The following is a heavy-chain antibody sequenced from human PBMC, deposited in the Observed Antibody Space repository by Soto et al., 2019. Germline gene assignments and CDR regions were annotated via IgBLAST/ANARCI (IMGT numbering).Heavy chain of an antibody. CDR3: AHTYVFDFDY. V-gene: IGHV2-5*02. CDR1: GFSHTTSGVG. D-gene: IGHD3-16*01. Sequence: ITLKESGPTLLKPTQTLTLTCTFSGFSHTTSGVGVGWIRQPPGKALEWLALIYWDDDKRYSPSLRSRLTITKDTSKNQVVLTMTNMDPVDTATYYCAHTYVFDFDYWGQGTLVSVSS. CDR2: IYWDDDK. J-gene: IGHJ4*02.